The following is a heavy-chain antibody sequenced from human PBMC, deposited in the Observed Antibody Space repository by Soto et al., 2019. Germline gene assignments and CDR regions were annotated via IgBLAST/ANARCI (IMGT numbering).Heavy chain of an antibody. J-gene: IGHJ4*02. V-gene: IGHV4-34*01. D-gene: IGHD3-10*01. CDR2: INHSGST. CDR1: GGSFSGYY. Sequence: PSETLSLTCAVYGGSFSGYYWSWIRQPPGKGLEWIGEINHSGSTNYNPSLKSRVTISVDTSKNQFSLKLSSVTAADTAVYYCARLVQNYYGSGSYYNQFDYWGQGTLVTVSS. CDR3: ARLVQNYYGSGSYYNQFDY.